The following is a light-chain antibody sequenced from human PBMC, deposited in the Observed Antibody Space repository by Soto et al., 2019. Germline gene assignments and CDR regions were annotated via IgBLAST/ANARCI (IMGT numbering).Light chain of an antibody. CDR2: GAS. CDR3: QQYNNWPPT. CDR1: QSISSGY. V-gene: IGKV3-20*01. J-gene: IGKJ5*01. Sequence: ENVSTDSPCTLSLSPGARATLSCRASQSISSGYLAWYQQKPGQAPRLLIYGASSRATGIPDRFSGSGSETDFTLTISRLEPEDFAVYYCQQYNNWPPTFGQGTRLEIK.